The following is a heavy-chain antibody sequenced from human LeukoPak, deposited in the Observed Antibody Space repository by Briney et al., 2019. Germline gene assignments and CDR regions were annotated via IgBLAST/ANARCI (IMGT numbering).Heavy chain of an antibody. D-gene: IGHD4-17*01. J-gene: IGHJ4*02. CDR2: INHSGST. CDR1: GGSFSGYY. Sequence: SETLSLTCAVYGGSFSGYYWSWIRQPPGKGLEWIGEINHSGSTNYNPSLKSRATISVDTSKNQFSLKLSSVTAADTAVYYCARLDYGDYYFDYWGQGTLVTVSS. V-gene: IGHV4-34*01. CDR3: ARLDYGDYYFDY.